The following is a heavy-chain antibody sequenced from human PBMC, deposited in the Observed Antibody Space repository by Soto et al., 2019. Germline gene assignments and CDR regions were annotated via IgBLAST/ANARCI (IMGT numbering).Heavy chain of an antibody. D-gene: IGHD1-26*01. CDR3: ARHLLGGTTPFDH. J-gene: IGHJ4*02. CDR1: AYTFTSYW. V-gene: IGHV5-51*01. Sequence: GESLKISCKGSAYTFTSYWIGWVRQMPGKGLEWMGIIYPGDSETRYSPSFQGHVTISVDKSISTAYLQWSSLKASDTAIYYCARHLLGGTTPFDHWGQGTLVTVSS. CDR2: IYPGDSET.